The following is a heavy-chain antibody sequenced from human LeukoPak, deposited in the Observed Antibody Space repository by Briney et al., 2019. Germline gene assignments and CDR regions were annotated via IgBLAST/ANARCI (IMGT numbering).Heavy chain of an antibody. V-gene: IGHV1-8*02. J-gene: IGHJ5*02. CDR1: GGIFSSYA. CDR3: ARGPTRKQWLPGSNWFDP. Sequence: ASVKVSCKASGGIFSSYAISWVRQATGQGLEWMGWMNPNSGNTGYAQKFQGRVTMTRNTSISTAYMELSSLRSEDTAVYYCARGPTRKQWLPGSNWFDPWGQGTLVTVSS. D-gene: IGHD6-19*01. CDR2: MNPNSGNT.